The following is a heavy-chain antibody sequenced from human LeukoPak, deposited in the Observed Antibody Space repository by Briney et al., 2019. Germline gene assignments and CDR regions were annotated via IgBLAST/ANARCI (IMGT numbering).Heavy chain of an antibody. J-gene: IGHJ4*02. CDR3: ASPTRDYSNYNFAY. V-gene: IGHV4-39*01. CDR1: GGSISSSSYY. Sequence: PSETLSLTCTVSGGSISSSSYYWGWLRQPPGTGLEWIGSIYYSGSTYYNPYLKSRVTISVDTSKDQFSLKLSSVTAADTAVYYCASPTRDYSNYNFAYWGQGTLVTVSS. D-gene: IGHD4-11*01. CDR2: IYYSGST.